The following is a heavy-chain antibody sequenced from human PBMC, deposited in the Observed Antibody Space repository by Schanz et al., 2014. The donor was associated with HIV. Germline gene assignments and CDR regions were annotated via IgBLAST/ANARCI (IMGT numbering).Heavy chain of an antibody. J-gene: IGHJ6*02. V-gene: IGHV3-74*02. D-gene: IGHD7-27*01. Sequence: EVQLVESGGGPVKPGGSVRLSCAASGFTFSSYWMHWVRQAPGKGLVWVSRIKSDGSSTSYADSVKGRFTISRDNAKNTLYLQMNSLRAEDTAVYYCASLETGATYYYYYYMDVWGQGTTVTVSS. CDR3: ASLETGATYYYYYYMDV. CDR1: GFTFSSYW. CDR2: IKSDGSST.